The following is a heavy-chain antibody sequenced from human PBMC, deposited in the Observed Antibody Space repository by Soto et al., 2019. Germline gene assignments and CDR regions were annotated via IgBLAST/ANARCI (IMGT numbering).Heavy chain of an antibody. CDR2: IYYSGST. CDR1: GGSISSYY. J-gene: IGHJ5*02. Sequence: QVQLQESGPGLVKPSETLSLTCTVSGGSISSYYWSWIRQPPGKGLEWIGYIYYSGSTNYNPSLENRVTISVDTSKNQFPLKLSSVTAADTGVDYCARGRREGGFDPWGQGTLVTVSS. CDR3: ARGRREGGFDP. V-gene: IGHV4-59*01.